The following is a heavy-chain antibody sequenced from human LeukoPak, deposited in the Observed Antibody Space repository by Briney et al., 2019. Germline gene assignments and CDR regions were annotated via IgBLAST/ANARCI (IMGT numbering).Heavy chain of an antibody. J-gene: IGHJ4*02. Sequence: GGSLRLSCAASGFTFSDSHMHWVRQASGKGLEWVGHIRSKANNYATAYGASMTGRFTISRDDSKNTAYLQMDSLKTEDTAVYYCSRQVLSVHDYWGQGILVTVPS. CDR1: GFTFSDSH. V-gene: IGHV3-73*01. D-gene: IGHD4/OR15-4a*01. CDR3: SRQVLSVHDY. CDR2: IRSKANNYAT.